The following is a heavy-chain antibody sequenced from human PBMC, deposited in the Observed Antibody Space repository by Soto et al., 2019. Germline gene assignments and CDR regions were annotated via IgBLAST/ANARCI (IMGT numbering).Heavy chain of an antibody. CDR2: IYYSGST. J-gene: IGHJ4*02. Sequence: LSLTCTVSGGSISSYYWSWIRQPPGKGLEWIGYIYYSGSTNYNPSLKSRVTISVDTPKNQFSLKLSSVTAADTAVYYCARALRAYCGGDCYSAYFDYWGQGTLVTVSS. V-gene: IGHV4-59*13. CDR1: GGSISSYY. CDR3: ARALRAYCGGDCYSAYFDY. D-gene: IGHD2-21*02.